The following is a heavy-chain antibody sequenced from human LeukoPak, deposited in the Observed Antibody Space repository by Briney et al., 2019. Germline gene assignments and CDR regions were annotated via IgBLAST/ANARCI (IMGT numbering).Heavy chain of an antibody. Sequence: GGSLRLSCAASGFSISGSGMTWVRQAPGKGLEWISAINSGDSTYYADAVMGRFTVSRDNSKNTIYLQMSSLRVDDTAAYFCANRPTSAWSDHWGQGTLVTVSS. V-gene: IGHV3-23*01. J-gene: IGHJ5*02. D-gene: IGHD2-2*01. CDR1: GFSISGSG. CDR3: ANRPTSAWSDH. CDR2: INSGDST.